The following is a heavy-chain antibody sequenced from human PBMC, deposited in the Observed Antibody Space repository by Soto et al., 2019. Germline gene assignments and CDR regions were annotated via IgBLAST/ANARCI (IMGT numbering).Heavy chain of an antibody. D-gene: IGHD2-2*01. CDR2: INAGNGNT. J-gene: IGHJ5*01. V-gene: IGHV1-3*05. CDR1: GYTFTSYA. CDR3: ASVGDIVLVPAAPLVS. Sequence: QVQLVQSGAEEKKPGASVKVSCKASGYTFTSYAMHWVRQAPGQRLEWMGWINAGNGNTKYSQKFQGRVTITRDTSASTAYMELSSLRSEDTAVYYCASVGDIVLVPAAPLVSWGQGTLVTVSS.